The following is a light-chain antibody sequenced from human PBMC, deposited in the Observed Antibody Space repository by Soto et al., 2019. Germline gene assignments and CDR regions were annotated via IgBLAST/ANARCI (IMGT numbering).Light chain of an antibody. Sequence: DIQMTQSPSTLSASVGDRVTITCRASQGISSWLAWYQQKPGKAPKLLIYKASSLETGVPSRFSGSGSGTEFTLTISSLQPDDVATYYCQKYNSYPLTFGGGTQVEIK. J-gene: IGKJ4*01. CDR1: QGISSW. V-gene: IGKV1-5*03. CDR2: KAS. CDR3: QKYNSYPLT.